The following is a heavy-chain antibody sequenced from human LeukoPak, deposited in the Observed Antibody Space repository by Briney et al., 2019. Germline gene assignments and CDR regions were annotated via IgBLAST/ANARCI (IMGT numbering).Heavy chain of an antibody. D-gene: IGHD4-23*01. CDR2: ISYDGSNK. V-gene: IGHV3-30*04. CDR3: VRWATGYDY. J-gene: IGHJ4*02. CDR1: GFTFSSNA. Sequence: PGGSLRLSCVASGFTFSSNAMHWVRQAPGKGLEWVALISYDGSNKYYADSVKGRFTISRDNAKNTLYLQMNSLRAEDTAVYYCVRWATGYDYWGQGTLVTVSS.